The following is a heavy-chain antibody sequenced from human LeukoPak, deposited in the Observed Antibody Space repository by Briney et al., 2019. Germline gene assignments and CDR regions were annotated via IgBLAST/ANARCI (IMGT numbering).Heavy chain of an antibody. D-gene: IGHD3-10*01. Sequence: ASVKVSCKASGYTFTSYYMHWVRQAPGQGLEWMGIINPSGGSTSYAQKFQGRVTMTRDMSTSTVYMELSSLRSEDTAVYYCAREESQDYYGSGSYFAFPDYWGQGTLVTVSS. CDR3: AREESQDYYGSGSYFAFPDY. CDR2: INPSGGST. J-gene: IGHJ4*02. V-gene: IGHV1-46*01. CDR1: GYTFTSYY.